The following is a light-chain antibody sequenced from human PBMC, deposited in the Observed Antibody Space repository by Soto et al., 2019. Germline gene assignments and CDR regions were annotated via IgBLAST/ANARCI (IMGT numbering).Light chain of an antibody. Sequence: DIVMTQSPDSLAVSLGERATINCKSSQSVLYSSTNKNYLAWYQQRPGQAPRLLIYDASSRATGIPDRFSGSGSGTDFTLTISRLEPEDFAVYYCQQYGSSPWTFGQGTKVDIK. CDR2: DAS. CDR3: QQYGSSPWT. J-gene: IGKJ1*01. CDR1: QSVLYSSTNKNY. V-gene: IGKV4-1*01.